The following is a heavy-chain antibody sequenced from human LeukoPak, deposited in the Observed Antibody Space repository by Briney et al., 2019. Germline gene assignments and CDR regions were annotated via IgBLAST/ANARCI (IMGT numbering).Heavy chain of an antibody. D-gene: IGHD3-10*01. Sequence: GGSLRLFCAASGFTFSSYSMNWVRQAPGKGLEWVSSISSSSSYIYYADSVKGRFTISRDNAKNSLYLQMNSLRAEDTAVYYCARDLMLLWFGEGEDGMDVWGQGTTVTVSS. J-gene: IGHJ6*02. CDR3: ARDLMLLWFGEGEDGMDV. CDR2: ISSSSSYI. CDR1: GFTFSSYS. V-gene: IGHV3-21*01.